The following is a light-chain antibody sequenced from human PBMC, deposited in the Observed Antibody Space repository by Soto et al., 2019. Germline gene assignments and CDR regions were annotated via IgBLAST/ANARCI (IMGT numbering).Light chain of an antibody. Sequence: EIVMTPSTATLYVSPGEGATLSCKASQNVYNNLDWYQQRPGQPARLLIYDASTRATGISARFSGSGYGTEFTLTISSLQSEDFAVYFCPQCRNWPLTFGGGTKVVIK. CDR2: DAS. V-gene: IGKV3-15*01. CDR1: QNVYNN. J-gene: IGKJ4*01. CDR3: PQCRNWPLT.